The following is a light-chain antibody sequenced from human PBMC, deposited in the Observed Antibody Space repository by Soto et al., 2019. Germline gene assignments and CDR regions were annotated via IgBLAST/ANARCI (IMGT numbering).Light chain of an antibody. CDR3: HQYGGSPPYT. V-gene: IGKV3-20*01. CDR1: QSISSTY. J-gene: IGKJ2*01. CDR2: GAS. Sequence: EIVLTQSPGTLSLSPGERATLSCRVSQSISSTYLAWYQQKPGQAPRLLIYGASSRATGVPDRISGSGSGTYFTLTISRLETEDFAVYYCHQYGGSPPYTFGQGTKLEI.